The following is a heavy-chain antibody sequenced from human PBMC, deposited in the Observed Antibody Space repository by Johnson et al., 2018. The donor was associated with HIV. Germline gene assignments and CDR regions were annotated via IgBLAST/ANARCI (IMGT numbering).Heavy chain of an antibody. CDR2: IYSGDST. CDR3: ARASDAFDI. V-gene: IGHV3-66*01. Sequence: EVQLVEYGGGLVQPGGSLRLSCAASGFTVSSNYMSWVRQAPGKGLEWVSVIYSGDSTYYADSVKGRFIISRDNSKQTLYLQMNSLRAEDTAVYYCARASDAFDIWGQGTMVTVSS. CDR1: GFTVSSNY. J-gene: IGHJ3*02.